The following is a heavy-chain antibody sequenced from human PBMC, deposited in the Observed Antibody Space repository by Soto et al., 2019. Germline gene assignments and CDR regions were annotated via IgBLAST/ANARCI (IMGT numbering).Heavy chain of an antibody. Sequence: QVQLQESGPGLVKPSETLSLTCTVSGGSISSYYWSWIRQPPGKGLEWIGYIYYSGSTNYNPSLKSPVPLXVXTXXHPFSLKLSSVTAPDPAVYYWSGLGHFALPYYFDYWGQGTLVPVSS. D-gene: IGHD3-3*02. CDR1: GGSISSYY. V-gene: IGHV4-59*08. CDR3: SGLGHFALPYYFDY. CDR2: IYYSGST. J-gene: IGHJ4*02.